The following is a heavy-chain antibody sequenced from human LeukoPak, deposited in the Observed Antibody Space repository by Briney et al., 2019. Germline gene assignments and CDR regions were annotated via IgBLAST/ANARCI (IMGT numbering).Heavy chain of an antibody. V-gene: IGHV3-23*01. CDR1: GFTFSSYA. CDR3: ARDWVAAAGSPEGYFDY. Sequence: GGSLRLSCAASGFTFSSYAMSWVRQAPGKGLEWVSAISGSGGSTYYADSVKGRFTISRDNSKNTLYLQMNSLRAEDTAVYYCARDWVAAAGSPEGYFDYWGQGTLVTVSS. D-gene: IGHD6-13*01. CDR2: ISGSGGST. J-gene: IGHJ4*02.